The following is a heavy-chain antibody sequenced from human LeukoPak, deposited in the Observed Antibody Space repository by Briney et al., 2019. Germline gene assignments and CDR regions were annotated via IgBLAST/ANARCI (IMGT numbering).Heavy chain of an antibody. V-gene: IGHV4-59*12. CDR3: ARTIHYSSGWSPTYYSDY. CDR2: FYNRWST. CDR1: GVSINRFY. D-gene: IGHD6-19*01. J-gene: IGHJ4*02. Sequence: SETLSLTCTVSGVSINRFYWSWIRQPPGKGLEWIRDFYNRWSTNYKPSLNSRVTISVDTSKSQLSLKLTSVTAADTAVYYCARTIHYSSGWSPTYYSDYWGQGTLVTVSS.